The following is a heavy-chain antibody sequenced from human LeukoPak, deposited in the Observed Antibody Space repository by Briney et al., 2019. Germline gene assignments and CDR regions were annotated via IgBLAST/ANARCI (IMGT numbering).Heavy chain of an antibody. CDR1: GFTFSTYR. Sequence: GGSLRLSCAASGFTFSTYRMSWVRQAPGKGLEWVAVISYDGSNKYYADSVKGRFTISRDNSKNTLYLQMNSLRAEDTAVYYCAKDGPYDILTGQQYYFDYWGQGTLVTVSS. CDR3: AKDGPYDILTGQQYYFDY. J-gene: IGHJ4*02. V-gene: IGHV3-30*18. D-gene: IGHD3-9*01. CDR2: ISYDGSNK.